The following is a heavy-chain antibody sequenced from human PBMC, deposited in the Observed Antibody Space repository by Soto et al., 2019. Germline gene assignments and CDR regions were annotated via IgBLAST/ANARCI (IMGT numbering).Heavy chain of an antibody. Sequence: ASVKVSCKASGYTFTSYRISWVRQAPGQGLEWMGWISGYNVDKKYAQKLQGRVTMTADTSTSTAYMDLRRLRSDDTAVYYCASDSRGTAAAGTFDNWGQGTLVTVSS. CDR3: ASDSRGTAAAGTFDN. J-gene: IGHJ4*02. CDR2: ISGYNVDK. D-gene: IGHD6-13*01. CDR1: GYTFTSYR. V-gene: IGHV1-18*04.